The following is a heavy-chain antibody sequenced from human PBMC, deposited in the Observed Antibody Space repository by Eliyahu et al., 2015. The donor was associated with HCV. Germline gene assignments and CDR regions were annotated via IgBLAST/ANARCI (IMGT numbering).Heavy chain of an antibody. J-gene: IGHJ4*02. CDR2: ISSNGGST. Sequence: EVQLVESGGGLVQPGGSLRLSCSASGFTFSSYAMHWVRQAPGKGLEYVSAISSNGGSTYYADSVKGRFTISRDNSKNTLYLQMSSLRAEDTAVYYSVKDHYGGSSGYWGQGTLVTVSS. CDR3: VKDHYGGSSGY. CDR1: GFTFSSYA. D-gene: IGHD4-23*01. V-gene: IGHV3-64D*08.